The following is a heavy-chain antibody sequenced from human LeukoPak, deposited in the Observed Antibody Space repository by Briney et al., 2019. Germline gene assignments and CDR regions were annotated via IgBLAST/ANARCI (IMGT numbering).Heavy chain of an antibody. V-gene: IGHV4-34*01. Sequence: ASETLSLTCAVYVGSFCGYYWSWIRQPPGKGLEWLGEINHSGSTNYNPSLKSRVTISVDTSKNQFSLKLSSVTAADTAVYYCARVRGYNFGSDAFDIWGEGTMVTVFS. CDR3: ARVRGYNFGSDAFDI. CDR2: INHSGST. J-gene: IGHJ3*02. CDR1: VGSFCGYY. D-gene: IGHD5-18*01.